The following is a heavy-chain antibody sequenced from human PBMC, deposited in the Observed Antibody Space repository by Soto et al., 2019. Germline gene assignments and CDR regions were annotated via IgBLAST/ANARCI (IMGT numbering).Heavy chain of an antibody. CDR1: GFSLRDIGMG. D-gene: IGHD3-3*01. J-gene: IGHJ5*01. V-gene: IGHV2-26*01. CDR3: ARIRGTYYNHSGYHREKWFDS. CDR2: IFSDDEK. Sequence: QVTLKESGPVLVKPTETLTLTCTVSGFSLRDIGMGVSWIRQPPGKSLEWLTHIFSDDEKSYITSLKNRLAISTDTSKSQVVLTMTHMDPGDTATYYCARIRGTYYNHSGYHREKWFDSWGQGILVTVSS.